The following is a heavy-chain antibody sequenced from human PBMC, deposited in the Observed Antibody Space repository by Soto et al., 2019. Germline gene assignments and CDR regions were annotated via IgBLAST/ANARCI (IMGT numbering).Heavy chain of an antibody. CDR2: IYYSRST. J-gene: IGHJ5*02. CDR1: GGSISSGGYY. Sequence: QVQLQESGPGLVKPSQTLSLTCTVSGGSISSGGYYWSWIRQHPGKGLEWIGYIYYSRSTYYNPSLKSQGTISVDTAKTQCTPKLSSVTAADTAVYYCARAPAVGGFDPWGQGTLVTVSS. V-gene: IGHV4-31*01. CDR3: ARAPAVGGFDP. D-gene: IGHD1-26*01.